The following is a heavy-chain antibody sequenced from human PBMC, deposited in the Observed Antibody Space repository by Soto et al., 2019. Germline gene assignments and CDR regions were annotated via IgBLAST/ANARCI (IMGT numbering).Heavy chain of an antibody. Sequence: GGSLRLSCAASGSTFSNYGIHWVRQAPGKGLEWVAVISYDGSNKNYADSVKGRFTISRDNSKNTVYLQMNSLRADDTAAYYCARADYYDSSGNWFNPWGQGTLVTVSS. V-gene: IGHV3-30*03. D-gene: IGHD3-22*01. CDR2: ISYDGSNK. CDR1: GSTFSNYG. J-gene: IGHJ5*02. CDR3: ARADYYDSSGNWFNP.